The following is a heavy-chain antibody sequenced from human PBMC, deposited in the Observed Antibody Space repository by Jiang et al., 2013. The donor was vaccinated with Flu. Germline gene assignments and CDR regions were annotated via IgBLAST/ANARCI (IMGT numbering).Heavy chain of an antibody. D-gene: IGHD2-21*02. V-gene: IGHV1-69*13. CDR3: ARQSDFDRGYFDN. J-gene: IGHJ4*02. Sequence: SGAEVKKPGASVKVSCKASGYTFTGYYMHWVRQAPGQGLEWMGGIIPIAGATNYAQKFQDRVTITADESTSTAYMELSSLRSEDTAVYYCARQSDFDRGYFDNWGQGTLVTVSS. CDR2: IIPIAGAT. CDR1: GYTFTGYY.